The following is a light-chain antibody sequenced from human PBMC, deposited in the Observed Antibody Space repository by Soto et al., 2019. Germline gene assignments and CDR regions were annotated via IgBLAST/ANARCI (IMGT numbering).Light chain of an antibody. CDR3: QQYYSTPYT. V-gene: IGKV4-1*01. CDR1: QSVLYSSNNKNY. Sequence: DIVMTQSPDSLAVSLGERATINCKSSQSVLYSSNNKNYLAWYQQKPGQPPKLLIYWASTRESGVPDRFSGRGSGTDFTLTISSLQAEDVAVYYCQQYYSTPYTFGQGTKLELK. CDR2: WAS. J-gene: IGKJ2*01.